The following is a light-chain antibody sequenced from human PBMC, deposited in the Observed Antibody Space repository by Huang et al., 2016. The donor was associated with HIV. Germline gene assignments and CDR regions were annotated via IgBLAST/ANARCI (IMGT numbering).Light chain of an antibody. CDR1: QAGLKTSNMKNY. V-gene: IGKV4-1*01. CDR2: GAS. Sequence: DIEMTQSPDSLTVSLGARAIINGKSSQAGLKTSNMKNYLAWYKQRQGEPPKVLMYGASSRESGVPDRFRGSGSGTDVNLTSSSLQPEDLAVYYCQQYYSPPYTFGQGTRLEI. J-gene: IGKJ2*01. CDR3: QQYYSPPYT.